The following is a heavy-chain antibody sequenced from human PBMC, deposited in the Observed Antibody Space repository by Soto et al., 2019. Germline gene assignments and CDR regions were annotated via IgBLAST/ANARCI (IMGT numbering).Heavy chain of an antibody. D-gene: IGHD6-19*01. V-gene: IGHV2-5*02. CDR1: GFSLSTSGVG. CDR3: ARTVHRIAVAGTDAFDI. Sequence: QITLKESGPTLVKPTQTLTLTCTFSGFSLSTSGVGVGWIRQSPGKALEWLALIYWDDDKRYTPSLKSRLTITKDTSKNHVVPTNPNMDPVDTATYYCARTVHRIAVAGTDAFDIWGQGTMVTVSS. CDR2: IYWDDDK. J-gene: IGHJ3*02.